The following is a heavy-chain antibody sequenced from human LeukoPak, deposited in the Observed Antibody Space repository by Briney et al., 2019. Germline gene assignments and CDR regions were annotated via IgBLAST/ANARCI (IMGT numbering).Heavy chain of an antibody. D-gene: IGHD3-22*01. CDR1: GFTVSSNY. V-gene: IGHV3-66*01. CDR3: ARAGDSSGYWVFQH. J-gene: IGHJ1*01. Sequence: GGSLRLSCVASGFTVSSNYMSWVRQAPGKGLEWVSVIYSGGSTYYADSVKGRFTISRDNSKSTLYLQMNSLRAEDTAVYYCARAGDSSGYWVFQHWGQGTLVTVSS. CDR2: IYSGGST.